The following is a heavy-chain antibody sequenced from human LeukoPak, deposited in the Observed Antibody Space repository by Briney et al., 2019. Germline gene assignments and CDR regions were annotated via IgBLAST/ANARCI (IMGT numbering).Heavy chain of an antibody. CDR1: GFTFSSYS. CDR3: GRGFSIVPAGIPDY. Sequence: GGSLRLSCTASGFTFSSYSIHWVRQAPGKGLEWVALISFDGKKTDYADSVKGRFTFSRDNSKNTVSLQMSDLRAEDTAVYYCGRGFSIVPAGIPDYWGLGTLVTVSS. D-gene: IGHD2-2*02. V-gene: IGHV3-30*04. CDR2: ISFDGKKT. J-gene: IGHJ4*02.